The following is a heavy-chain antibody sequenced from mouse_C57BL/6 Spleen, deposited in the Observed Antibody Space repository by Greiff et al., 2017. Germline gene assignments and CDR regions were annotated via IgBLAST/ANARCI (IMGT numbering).Heavy chain of an antibody. J-gene: IGHJ3*01. CDR3: ARKDYSNYVGFAY. D-gene: IGHD2-5*01. Sequence: VQLQQPGAELVMPGASVKLSCKASGYTFTSYWMHWVKQRPGQGLEWIGEIDPSDSYTNYNQKFKGKSTLTVDKSSSTAYMQLSSLTSDDSAVYYCARKDYSNYVGFAYWGQGTLVTVSA. CDR2: IDPSDSYT. CDR1: GYTFTSYW. V-gene: IGHV1-69*01.